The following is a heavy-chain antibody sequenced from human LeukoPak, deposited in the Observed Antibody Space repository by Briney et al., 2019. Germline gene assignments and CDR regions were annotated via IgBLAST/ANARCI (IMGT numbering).Heavy chain of an antibody. D-gene: IGHD6-19*01. CDR3: AREREGIAVDV. J-gene: IGHJ4*02. CDR1: GGSFSGYY. V-gene: IGHV4-4*07. Sequence: PSETLSLTCAVYGGSFSGYYWSWIRQPAGKGLEWIGRIYTSGSTNYNPSLKSRVTMSVDTSKNQFSLKLSSVTAADTAVYYCAREREGIAVDVWGQGTLVTVSS. CDR2: IYTSGST.